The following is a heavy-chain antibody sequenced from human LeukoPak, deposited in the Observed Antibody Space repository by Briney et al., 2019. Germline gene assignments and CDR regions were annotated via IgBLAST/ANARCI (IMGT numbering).Heavy chain of an antibody. D-gene: IGHD1-14*01. CDR1: GGTFSNYA. CDR3: ASRKLRIRRYYYTDV. J-gene: IGHJ6*03. CDR2: IIPIFGTA. V-gene: IGHV1-69*05. Sequence: GASVKVSCKASGGTFSNYAISWVRQAPGQGLEWMGGIIPIFGTANYAQKFQGRVTITTDESTSTAYMELSSLRSEDTAVYYCASRKLRIRRYYYTDVWGKGTTVTVSS.